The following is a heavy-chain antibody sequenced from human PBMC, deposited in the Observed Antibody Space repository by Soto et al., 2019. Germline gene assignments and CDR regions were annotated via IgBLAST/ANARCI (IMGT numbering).Heavy chain of an antibody. CDR3: ARDRRYDILTGPRRPLAWFDP. D-gene: IGHD3-9*01. CDR2: IYYSGST. CDR1: GGSISSYY. V-gene: IGHV4-59*01. J-gene: IGHJ5*02. Sequence: PSETLSLTCTVSGGSISSYYWSWIRQPPGKGLEWIGYIYYSGSTNYNPSLKSRVTISVDTSKNQFSLKLSSVTAAGTAVYYCARDRRYDILTGPRRPLAWFDPWGQGTLVTSPQ.